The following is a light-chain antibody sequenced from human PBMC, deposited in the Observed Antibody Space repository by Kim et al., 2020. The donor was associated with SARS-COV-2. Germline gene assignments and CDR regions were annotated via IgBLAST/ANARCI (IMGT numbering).Light chain of an antibody. Sequence: QSVLTQPPSTSGTPGQRVTISCSGSSSNVGHHFVNWYQQLPGTAPKVFIYNDNQRPSGVPDRFSGSRSGTSASRAISGLQSEDEADYYCATWDVSLNGWVFGGGTQLTVL. CDR3: ATWDVSLNGWV. CDR1: SSNVGHHF. V-gene: IGLV1-44*01. CDR2: NDN. J-gene: IGLJ3*02.